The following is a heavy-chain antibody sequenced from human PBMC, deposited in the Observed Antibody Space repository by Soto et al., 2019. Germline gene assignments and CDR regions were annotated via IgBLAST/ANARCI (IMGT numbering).Heavy chain of an antibody. CDR1: GYTFTNYW. V-gene: IGHV5-51*01. J-gene: IGHJ3*02. CDR2: IYPGASDT. Sequence: PGGSLKISCQGSGYTFTNYWIGWVRQMPGKGLEGRGIIYPGASDTSYSPSFQGQVTISADKSISPAYLQWSSLKASDTAMYYCASRDYYYDSSGYRRGGAFDIWGQGTMVTVSS. CDR3: ASRDYYYDSSGYRRGGAFDI. D-gene: IGHD3-22*01.